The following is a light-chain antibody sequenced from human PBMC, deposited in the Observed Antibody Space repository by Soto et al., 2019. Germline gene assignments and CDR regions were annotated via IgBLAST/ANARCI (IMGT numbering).Light chain of an antibody. CDR2: TES. CDR3: QNYNSAPQLT. V-gene: IGKV1-27*01. J-gene: IGKJ4*01. Sequence: DIQMTQSPSSLSASVGDRVTITCRASQGISNYLAWYQQKPGKVPKLLIYTESTLQSGVPSRFSGSGSGTDFTLTISSLQPEDVATYYCQNYNSAPQLTFGGGTKVEIK. CDR1: QGISNY.